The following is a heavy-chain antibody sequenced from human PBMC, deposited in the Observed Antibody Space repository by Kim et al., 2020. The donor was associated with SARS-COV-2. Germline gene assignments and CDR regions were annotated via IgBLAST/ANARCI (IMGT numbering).Heavy chain of an antibody. J-gene: IGHJ6*02. Sequence: GGSLRLSCAASGFTFSSYGMHWVRQAPGKGLEWVAGISYDGSNKYYADSVKGRFTISRDNSKNTLYLQMNRLRAEDTAVYYCEKELEGQGGMDVWGQGTTFTVSS. V-gene: IGHV3-30*18. CDR3: EKELEGQGGMDV. CDR1: GFTFSSYG. CDR2: ISYDGSNK.